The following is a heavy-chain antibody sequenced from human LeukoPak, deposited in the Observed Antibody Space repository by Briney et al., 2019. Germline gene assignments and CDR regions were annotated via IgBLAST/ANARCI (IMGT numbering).Heavy chain of an antibody. D-gene: IGHD6-13*01. Sequence: SETLSLTCTVSGGSISSDYWSWIRQPPKKGLDWIGYIHYSGSTSYNPSLKSRVTMSVDTSKNQFSLKVSSVTAADTAVYYCARGGSSWYADYWGQGTLVTVSS. J-gene: IGHJ4*02. CDR2: IHYSGST. CDR3: ARGGSSWYADY. V-gene: IGHV4-59*01. CDR1: GGSISSDY.